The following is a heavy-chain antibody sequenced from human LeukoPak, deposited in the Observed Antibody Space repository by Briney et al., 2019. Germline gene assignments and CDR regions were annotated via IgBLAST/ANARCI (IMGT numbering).Heavy chain of an antibody. D-gene: IGHD3-22*01. CDR3: ATGYYEPFAK. CDR2: ISDTGTT. J-gene: IGHJ4*02. Sequence: SETLSLTCTVSGGSISSYYWNWIRQPPGKGPEWIGWISDTGTTKYNPAFKSRVTISVDTSKNQFSLKLTSVTAADTAVYFCATGYYEPFAKWGQGTLVSVSS. V-gene: IGHV4-59*01. CDR1: GGSISSYY.